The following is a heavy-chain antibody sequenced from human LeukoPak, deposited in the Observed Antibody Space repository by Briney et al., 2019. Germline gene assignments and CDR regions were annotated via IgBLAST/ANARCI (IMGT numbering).Heavy chain of an antibody. D-gene: IGHD3-22*01. CDR1: GFTFSSAW. V-gene: IGHV3-15*01. Sequence: GGSLRLSCAASGFTFSSAWMTWVRQAPGKALEWVGRVRSKADGGTTDYAAPAKGRFTISSDDSKNTVLLQMNSLKTEDTAVYYCTTVRPGTSGYSYWGQGTLVTVSS. CDR3: TTVRPGTSGYSY. J-gene: IGHJ4*02. CDR2: VRSKADGGTT.